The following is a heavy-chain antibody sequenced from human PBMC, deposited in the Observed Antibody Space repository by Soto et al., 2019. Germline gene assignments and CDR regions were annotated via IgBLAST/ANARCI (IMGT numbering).Heavy chain of an antibody. D-gene: IGHD3-16*01. CDR2: INAGDGKI. V-gene: IGHV1-3*01. CDR3: ARVPRYSFDVVQLPALMFDDWFDP. J-gene: IGHJ5*02. CDR1: GYIFTKYA. Sequence: QVQLVQSGTQVRTPGASVKISCKASGYIFTKYAMHWVRQASGQGVEWMGWINAGDGKIKYSQPLQGRVTLTKHTSANTVYMELSSLRFEDTAVYYCARVPRYSFDVVQLPALMFDDWFDPWGQGTLVTVAS.